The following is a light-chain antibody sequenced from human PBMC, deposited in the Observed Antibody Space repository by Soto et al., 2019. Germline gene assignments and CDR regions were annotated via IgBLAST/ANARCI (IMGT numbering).Light chain of an antibody. Sequence: DVVLTQSPLTLPVTLGQPASISWRSSQSPVHIGGYTFLNWFQQRPGQSPRRLIYKISNRHSGVPDRFSGSVSGTNFTLKISRVESEDVGVYYCMQGTDWPTFGEGTKVEIK. CDR1: QSPVHIGGYTF. V-gene: IGKV2-30*02. CDR2: KIS. CDR3: MQGTDWPT. J-gene: IGKJ4*01.